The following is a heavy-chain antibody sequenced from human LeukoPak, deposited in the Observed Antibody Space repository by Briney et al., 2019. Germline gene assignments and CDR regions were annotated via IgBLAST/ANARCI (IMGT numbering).Heavy chain of an antibody. CDR1: GGSISSGGYY. V-gene: IGHV4-31*03. CDR2: IYYSGST. Sequence: SETLSLTCTVSGGSISSGGYYWSWIRQHPGKGLEWIGYIYYSGSTYYNPSLKSRVTISVDTSKNQFSLKLSSVTAADTAVYYCARTAGTMMQGNWFDPWGQGTLVTVSS. J-gene: IGHJ5*02. D-gene: IGHD1-7*01. CDR3: ARTAGTMMQGNWFDP.